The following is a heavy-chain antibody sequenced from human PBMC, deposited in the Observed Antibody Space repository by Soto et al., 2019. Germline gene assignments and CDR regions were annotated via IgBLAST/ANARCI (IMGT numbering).Heavy chain of an antibody. D-gene: IGHD6-13*01. Sequence: VNLLESGGTLVQPGGSLTISCAASGFTFSSFAMSWVRQAPGKGLEWVSTVRSTDETASYADSVKGRFTVSRDNSNSTLFLHMNRLRVDDTALYFCAKVRYRSWYFDNWGQGTLVTVSS. CDR2: VRSTDETA. CDR3: AKVRYRSWYFDN. CDR1: GFTFSSFA. J-gene: IGHJ4*02. V-gene: IGHV3-23*01.